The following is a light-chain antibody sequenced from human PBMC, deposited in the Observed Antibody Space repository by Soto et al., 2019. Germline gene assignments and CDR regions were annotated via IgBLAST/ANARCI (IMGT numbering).Light chain of an antibody. CDR3: SSSTNTNTLVI. Sequence: ALTQPASVSGSPGQSITISCTGTSSDIGRYKFVSWFQQHPGKAPKLLIFEGTNRPSGVSNRFSGSKSGNTASLTISGLQAEAEAIYFCSSSTNTNTLVIFGGGTKVTVL. J-gene: IGLJ2*01. CDR2: EGT. CDR1: SSDIGRYKF. V-gene: IGLV2-14*01.